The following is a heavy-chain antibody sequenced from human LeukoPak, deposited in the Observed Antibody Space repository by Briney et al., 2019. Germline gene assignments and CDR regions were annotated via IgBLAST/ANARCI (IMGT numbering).Heavy chain of an antibody. J-gene: IGHJ4*02. Sequence: GGSLRLACAASGFTFSTYPMNWARQAPGKGLEWVSSISSGSGYIYYADSVKGRFTISRDNAKNSLYLQMNSLRAEDTAVYYCARGYGDYGKYYFDSWGQGTLVTVSS. CDR3: ARGYGDYGKYYFDS. CDR2: ISSGSGYI. D-gene: IGHD4-17*01. CDR1: GFTFSTYP. V-gene: IGHV3-21*01.